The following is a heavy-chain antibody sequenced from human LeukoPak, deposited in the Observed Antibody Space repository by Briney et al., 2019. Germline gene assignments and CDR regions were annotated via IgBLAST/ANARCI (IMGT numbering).Heavy chain of an antibody. J-gene: IGHJ3*02. CDR2: IYPGASDT. D-gene: IGHD2-15*01. V-gene: IGHV5-51*01. Sequence: GASLKISCKGSGYSFTSYWIGWVRQMPGKGLEWMGTIYPGASDTRYSPSFQGQVTISACQSISAAYLQRSSLKASDTAMYYCARRQYCSGGSCYSDTFDIWGQGTMVTVSS. CDR3: ARRQYCSGGSCYSDTFDI. CDR1: GYSFTSYW.